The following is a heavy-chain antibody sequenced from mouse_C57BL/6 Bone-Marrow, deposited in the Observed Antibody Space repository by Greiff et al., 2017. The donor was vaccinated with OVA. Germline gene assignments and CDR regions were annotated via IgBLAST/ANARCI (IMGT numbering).Heavy chain of an antibody. CDR2: IRSKSSNYAT. CDR3: VREGDYDGSRGDAMDY. CDR1: GFTFNTYA. J-gene: IGHJ4*01. V-gene: IGHV10-3*01. Sequence: EVKLQESGGGLVQPKGSLKLSCAASGFTFNTYAMHWVRQAPGKGLEWVARIRSKSSNYATYYADSVKDRFTISRDDSQSMLYLQMNNLKTEDTAMYYCVREGDYDGSRGDAMDYWGQGTSVTVSS. D-gene: IGHD1-1*01.